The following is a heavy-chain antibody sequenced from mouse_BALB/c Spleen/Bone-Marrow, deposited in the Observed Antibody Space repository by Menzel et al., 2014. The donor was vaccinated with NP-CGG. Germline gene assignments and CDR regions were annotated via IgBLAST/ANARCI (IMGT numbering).Heavy chain of an antibody. D-gene: IGHD3-1*01. J-gene: IGHJ3*01. CDR2: INPNNGDT. CDR1: GYTFTDYY. Sequence: VQLQQSGPELVKPGASVKMSCKASGYTFTDYYMKWVKQSHGKNLEWIGDINPNNGDTFYNQKFKGKATLTVDTSSSTAYMQLNSLTSGDSAVYYCVTKGSSGYGLFAYWGQGTLVTVSA. V-gene: IGHV1-26*01. CDR3: VTKGSSGYGLFAY.